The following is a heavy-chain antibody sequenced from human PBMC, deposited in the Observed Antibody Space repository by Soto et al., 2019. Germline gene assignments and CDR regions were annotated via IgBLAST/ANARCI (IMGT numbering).Heavy chain of an antibody. V-gene: IGHV1-18*01. CDR3: ARDGKRGGPPGYNWNKKTRYFDL. CDR2: ISAYNGNT. CDR1: GYTFTSYG. D-gene: IGHD1-20*01. Sequence: QVQLVQSGAEVKKPGASVKVSCKASGYTFTSYGISWVRQAPGQGLEWMGWISAYNGNTNYAQKLQGRVTMTTDTSTSTAYVELRSLRSDDTAVYYCARDGKRGGPPGYNWNKKTRYFDLWGRGTLVTVSS. J-gene: IGHJ2*01.